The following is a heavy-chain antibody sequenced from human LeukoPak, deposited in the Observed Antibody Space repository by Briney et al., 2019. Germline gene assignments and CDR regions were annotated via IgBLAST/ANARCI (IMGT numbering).Heavy chain of an antibody. Sequence: GGSLRLSCAASGFTFSSYSMNWVRQAPGKGLEWVANIKQDGSEKYYVDSVKGRFTISRDNAKNSLYLQMNSLRAEDTAVYYCARQLSVWGSYRLDYWGQGTLVTVSS. V-gene: IGHV3-7*01. CDR1: GFTFSSYS. J-gene: IGHJ4*02. CDR3: ARQLSVWGSYRLDY. D-gene: IGHD3-16*02. CDR2: IKQDGSEK.